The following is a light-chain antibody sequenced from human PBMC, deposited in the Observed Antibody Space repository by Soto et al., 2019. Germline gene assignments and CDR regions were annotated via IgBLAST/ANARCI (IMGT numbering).Light chain of an antibody. V-gene: IGLV2-8*01. J-gene: IGLJ2*01. CDR3: SSYAGSNMVV. Sequence: QSALTQPPSASGSPGQSVTISCTGTSSDVGGYKYVSWYQQHPGKAPKLMIYEVSKRPSGVPDRFSGSKSGNTASLTVSGLKAEDEADYYCSSYAGSNMVVFGGGTKLTVL. CDR1: SSDVGGYKY. CDR2: EVS.